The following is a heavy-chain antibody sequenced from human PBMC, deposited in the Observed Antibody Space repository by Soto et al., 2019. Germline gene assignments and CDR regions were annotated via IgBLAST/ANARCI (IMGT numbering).Heavy chain of an antibody. CDR2: TYFRSKWYN. J-gene: IGHJ5*02. Sequence: SQTLTLTCAISGDSVSSNTASWNWIRQSPSRGLEWLGRTYFRSKWYNDYAVSVKSRIIINPDTSNNQFSLQLNSVTPEDTAVYFCAKGDNLGPKTGYAFDPWGQGIMVTVSS. V-gene: IGHV6-1*01. CDR3: AKGDNLGPKTGYAFDP. CDR1: GDSVSSNTAS. D-gene: IGHD5-12*01.